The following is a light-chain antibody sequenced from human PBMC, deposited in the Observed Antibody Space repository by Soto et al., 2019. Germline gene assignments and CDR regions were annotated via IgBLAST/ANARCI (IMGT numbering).Light chain of an antibody. CDR1: QSVNNNY. Sequence: EIVLTQSPGTLSLSPGERATLSCRASQSVNNNYLAWYQQKPGQAPRLLIYGASRRATGIPDRFSGSGSGPDFTLTISRRGPEDFAVYYCQQYGSSQYTFGQGTKLEIK. CDR2: GAS. J-gene: IGKJ2*01. CDR3: QQYGSSQYT. V-gene: IGKV3-20*01.